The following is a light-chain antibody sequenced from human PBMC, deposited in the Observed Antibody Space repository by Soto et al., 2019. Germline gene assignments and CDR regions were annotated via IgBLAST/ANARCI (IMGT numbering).Light chain of an antibody. V-gene: IGKV2-28*01. CDR2: LGS. J-gene: IGKJ5*01. Sequence: DIVMTQSPLSLPVTPGEPASISCRSSQSLLHSNGYNYLDWYLQKPGQSPQLLIYLGSNRTSGVPDRFSGSGSGTDFTLKISRVEAEDVGVYYCMQALQPPLTFGPGTRLEIK. CDR3: MQALQPPLT. CDR1: QSLLHSNGYNY.